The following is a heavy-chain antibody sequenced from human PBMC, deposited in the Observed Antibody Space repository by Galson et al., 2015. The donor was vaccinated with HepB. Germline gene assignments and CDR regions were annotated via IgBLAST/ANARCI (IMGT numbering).Heavy chain of an antibody. J-gene: IGHJ4*02. Sequence: SLRLSCAASGFTFSNYAMSWVRQVPGKGLEWVSAIRGSGGSTYYADSVKGRFTISRDNSKNTLYLQMNSLRAEGTAVYYCAKGKYYDVLTGYYPFDYWGQGNLVTVSS. CDR1: GFTFSNYA. CDR3: AKGKYYDVLTGYYPFDY. CDR2: IRGSGGST. V-gene: IGHV3-23*01. D-gene: IGHD3-9*01.